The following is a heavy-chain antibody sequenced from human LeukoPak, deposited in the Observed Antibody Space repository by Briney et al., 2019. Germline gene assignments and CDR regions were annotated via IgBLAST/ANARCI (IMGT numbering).Heavy chain of an antibody. CDR3: ARDWGSGGWYNYFDP. Sequence: GGSLRLSCAVSGFTISSHGMHWVRQAPGKGPEWVAMIAYHGNTEYYGDSVKGRFSISRDNSKNTLYLQMDSLRAEDTAVYHCARDWGSGGWYNYFDPWGQGTLVTVSS. V-gene: IGHV3-30*03. CDR1: GFTISSHG. J-gene: IGHJ5*02. D-gene: IGHD6-19*01. CDR2: IAYHGNTE.